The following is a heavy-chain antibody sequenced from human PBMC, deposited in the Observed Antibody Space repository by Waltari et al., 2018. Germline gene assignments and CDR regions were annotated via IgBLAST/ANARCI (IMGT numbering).Heavy chain of an antibody. D-gene: IGHD3-16*01. Sequence: EVQLVESGGGLVKPGGSLRLSCAASGFTFSSYSMNWVRQAPGKGLAWVSSISSSSSYIYYADSVKGRFTISRDNAKNSLYLQMNSLRAEDTAVYYCASVLSEMATIGYWGQGTLVTVSS. CDR3: ASVLSEMATIGY. CDR2: ISSSSSYI. V-gene: IGHV3-21*01. J-gene: IGHJ4*02. CDR1: GFTFSSYS.